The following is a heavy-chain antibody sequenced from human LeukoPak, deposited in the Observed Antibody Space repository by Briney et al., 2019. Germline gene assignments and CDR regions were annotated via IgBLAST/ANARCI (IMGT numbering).Heavy chain of an antibody. CDR3: ARVMGGFGELSAWFDP. D-gene: IGHD3-10*01. J-gene: IGHJ5*02. CDR1: GGSISSYY. CDR2: IYYSGST. Sequence: SETLSLTCTVSGGSISSYYWSWIRQPPGKGLEWIGYIYYSGSTNYNPSLKSRVTISVDTSKNQFSLKLSSVTAADTAVYYCARVMGGFGELSAWFDPWGQEPWSPSPQ. V-gene: IGHV4-59*08.